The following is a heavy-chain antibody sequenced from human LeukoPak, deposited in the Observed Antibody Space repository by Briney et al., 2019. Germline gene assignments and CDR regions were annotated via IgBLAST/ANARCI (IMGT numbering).Heavy chain of an antibody. CDR2: ISGSGGST. Sequence: GGSLRLSCAASGFTFSNTWMHWVRQAPGKGLEWVSAISGSGGSTYYADSVKGRFTISRDNSKNTLYLQMNSLRAEDTAVYYCAKVPGYSSGWYGRGAYYMDVWGKGTTVTVSS. CDR3: AKVPGYSSGWYGRGAYYMDV. CDR1: GFTFSNTW. V-gene: IGHV3-23*01. D-gene: IGHD6-19*01. J-gene: IGHJ6*03.